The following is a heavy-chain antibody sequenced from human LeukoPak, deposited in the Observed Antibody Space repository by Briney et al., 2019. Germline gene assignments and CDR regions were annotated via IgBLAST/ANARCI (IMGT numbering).Heavy chain of an antibody. D-gene: IGHD2-2*01. J-gene: IGHJ6*04. CDR1: GYTFTSYG. CDR2: ISAYNGNT. CDR3: ARDVPAAKDYGMDV. Sequence: GASVTVSCKASGYTFTSYGISWVRQAPGQGLDWMGWISAYNGNTNYAQKLQGRVTMTTDTSTSTAYMELRSLRSDDTAVYYCARDVPAAKDYGMDVWGKGTTVTVSS. V-gene: IGHV1-18*04.